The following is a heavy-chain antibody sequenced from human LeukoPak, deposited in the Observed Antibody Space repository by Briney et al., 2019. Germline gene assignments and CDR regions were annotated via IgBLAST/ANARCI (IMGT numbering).Heavy chain of an antibody. CDR1: GLTVSSNY. Sequence: GGSLRLSCAASGLTVSSNYMNWVRQAPGKGLEWVSVIYDNGGTYYADSVKGRFTISRDNLKNTLYLQMNSLRAEDTAVYYCAKGTHRYYEGDAFDIWGQGTMVTVSS. CDR3: AKGTHRYYEGDAFDI. J-gene: IGHJ3*02. CDR2: IYDNGGT. D-gene: IGHD3-22*01. V-gene: IGHV3-66*01.